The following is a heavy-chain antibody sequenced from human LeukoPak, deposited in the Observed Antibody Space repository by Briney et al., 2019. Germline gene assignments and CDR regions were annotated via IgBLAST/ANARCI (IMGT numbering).Heavy chain of an antibody. V-gene: IGHV4-39*07. CDR3: ARCEQKYYHGSGSSSYYYYMDV. CDR1: GGSISSSSYY. J-gene: IGHJ6*03. Sequence: SETLSLTCTVSGGSISSSSYYWGWIRQPPGKGLEWIGSIYYSGSTYYNPSLKSRVTISVDTSKNQFSLKLSSVTAVDTAVYYCARCEQKYYHGSGSSSYYYYMDVWGKGTTVTVSS. CDR2: IYYSGST. D-gene: IGHD3-10*01.